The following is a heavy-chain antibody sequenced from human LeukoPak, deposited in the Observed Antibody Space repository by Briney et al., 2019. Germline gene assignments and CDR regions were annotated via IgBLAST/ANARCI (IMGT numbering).Heavy chain of an antibody. J-gene: IGHJ4*02. V-gene: IGHV3-30*02. Sequence: PGGSLRPSCAASGFTFSNYGMHWVRQAPGKGLEWVSFIQYDGSNKYYVDSVKGRFTISRDNFKNTLNLQMDSLRPEDTAMYYCAKGIRAIGGTNFDSWGQGTLVTVSS. CDR3: AKGIRAIGGTNFDS. D-gene: IGHD1-26*01. CDR2: IQYDGSNK. CDR1: GFTFSNYG.